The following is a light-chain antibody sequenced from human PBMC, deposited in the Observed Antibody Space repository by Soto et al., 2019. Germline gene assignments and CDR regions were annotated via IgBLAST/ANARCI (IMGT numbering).Light chain of an antibody. J-gene: IGKJ2*01. Sequence: DIQMTQSPSSQSAFVGDRVIITCRASQSISRFLNWYRQKPGKAPKLLIYSASSLQSGVPSRFSGGGSGTDFTLTISSLQLEDFATYYCQQSYTSPQTFGQGTKLEIK. CDR2: SAS. V-gene: IGKV1-39*01. CDR1: QSISRF. CDR3: QQSYTSPQT.